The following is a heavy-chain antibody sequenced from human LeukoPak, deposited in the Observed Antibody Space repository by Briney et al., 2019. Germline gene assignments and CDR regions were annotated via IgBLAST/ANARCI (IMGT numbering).Heavy chain of an antibody. CDR2: INHSGST. Sequence: PSETLSLTCAVYGVSFSGYYWSWIRQPPGKGLEWIGEINHSGSTNYNPSLKSRVTISVDTSKNQFSLKLSSVTAADTAVYYCARVELIFDYWGQGTLVTVSS. V-gene: IGHV4-34*01. CDR3: ARVELIFDY. CDR1: GVSFSGYY. D-gene: IGHD1-26*01. J-gene: IGHJ4*02.